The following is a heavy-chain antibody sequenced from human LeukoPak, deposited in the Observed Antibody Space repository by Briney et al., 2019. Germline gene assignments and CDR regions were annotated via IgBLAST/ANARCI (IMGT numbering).Heavy chain of an antibody. J-gene: IGHJ4*02. CDR3: AKTDYYDSSGYSLGY. CDR1: GFTFSSYG. D-gene: IGHD3-22*01. V-gene: IGHV3-30*18. Sequence: GGSLRLSCAASGFTFSSYGMHWVRQAPGKGLEWVAVISYDGSNKYYADSVKGRFTISRDNSKNTLYLQMNSLRAEDMAVYYCAKTDYYDSSGYSLGYWGQGTLVTVSS. CDR2: ISYDGSNK.